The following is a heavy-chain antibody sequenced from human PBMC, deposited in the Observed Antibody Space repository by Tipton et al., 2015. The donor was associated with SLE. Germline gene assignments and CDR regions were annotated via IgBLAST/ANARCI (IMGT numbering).Heavy chain of an antibody. V-gene: IGHV4-4*02. CDR2: IYHSGST. D-gene: IGHD4-11*01. CDR3: ARWAGPTVNFDY. J-gene: IGHJ4*02. Sequence: TLSLTCAVSGGSISSSNWWSWVRQPPGKGLEWIGEIYHSGSTNYNPSLKSRVTISVDTSKNQFSLKLSSVTAADTAVYYCARWAGPTVNFDYWGQGTLVTVPS. CDR1: GGSISSSNW.